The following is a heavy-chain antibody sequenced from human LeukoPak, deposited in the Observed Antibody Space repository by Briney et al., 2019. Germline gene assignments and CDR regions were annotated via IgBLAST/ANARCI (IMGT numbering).Heavy chain of an antibody. D-gene: IGHD3-22*01. V-gene: IGHV3-11*01. CDR3: ARESSGYYDY. CDR1: GFTFSDYY. Sequence: GGSLRLSCAASGFTFSDYYMSWIRQAPGKGLEWLAYISRGSSTIYYADSVKGRFTTSRDNAKNSLSLRMNSLRAEDTAVYCCARESSGYYDYWGQGTLVTVSS. CDR2: ISRGSSTI. J-gene: IGHJ4*02.